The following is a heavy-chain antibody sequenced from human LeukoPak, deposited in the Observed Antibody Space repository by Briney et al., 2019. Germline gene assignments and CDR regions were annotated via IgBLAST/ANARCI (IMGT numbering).Heavy chain of an antibody. V-gene: IGHV4-4*07. D-gene: IGHD3-3*01. CDR3: ARVSSSGIWSGYPYYFDY. J-gene: IGHJ4*02. CDR2: IYTSGST. Sequence: XIRQPAXXXLXXXGRIYTSGSTNYNPSLKSRVTMSVDTSKNQFSLKLSSVTAADTAVYYCARVSSSGIWSGYPYYFDYWGQGTLVTVSS.